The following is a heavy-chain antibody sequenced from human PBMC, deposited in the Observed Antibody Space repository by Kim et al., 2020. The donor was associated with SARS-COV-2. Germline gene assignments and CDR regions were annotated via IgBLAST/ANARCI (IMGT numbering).Heavy chain of an antibody. J-gene: IGHJ6*02. D-gene: IGHD3-16*01. CDR3: KVAGLYYYYYYGMDV. Sequence: GGSLRLSCAASGFTFSSYWMSWVRQAPGKGLEWVANIKQDGSEKYYVDSVKGRFTISRDNAKNSLYLQMNSLRAEDTAVYYCKVAGLYYYYYYGMDVWGQGTTVTVSS. CDR2: IKQDGSEK. V-gene: IGHV3-7*03. CDR1: GFTFSSYW.